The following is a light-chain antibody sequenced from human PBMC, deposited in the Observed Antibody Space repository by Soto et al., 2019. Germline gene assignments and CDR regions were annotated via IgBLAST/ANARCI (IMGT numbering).Light chain of an antibody. CDR1: QSVSSY. V-gene: IGKV3-11*01. CDR2: DAS. Sequence: ETVLTQSPATLSLSPGERATLSCRASQSVSSYLAWYHQKPGQAPRLLIYDASNRATGIPARFSGSGSGTDFTLTISSLEPADFAVYYCQQRSNWPLTFGGGTKVEIK. J-gene: IGKJ4*01. CDR3: QQRSNWPLT.